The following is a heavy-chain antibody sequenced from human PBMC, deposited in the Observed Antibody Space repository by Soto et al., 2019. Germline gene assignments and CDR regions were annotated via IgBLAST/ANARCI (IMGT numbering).Heavy chain of an antibody. CDR2: IDHSATT. CDR1: GTSLSDNS. V-gene: IGHV4-34*01. Sequence: SETLSLTCAVYGTSLSDNSWTWIRQPPGKGLEWLGDIDHSATTNYNPSLETRVTMSMDISKNQFSLKMTSLTVADTAVYYCARLVKGGSFKGGMRTYFWYVEVWGRGTRVTVSS. J-gene: IGHJ2*01. D-gene: IGHD3-16*01. CDR3: ARLVKGGSFKGGMRTYFWYVEV.